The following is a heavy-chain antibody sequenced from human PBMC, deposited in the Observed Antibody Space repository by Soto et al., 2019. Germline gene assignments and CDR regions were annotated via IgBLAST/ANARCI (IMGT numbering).Heavy chain of an antibody. Sequence: QVQLVQSGAEVKKPGASVRVSCKASGYTFTSYYIHWVRQAPGHGLEWMAIVNPTGGSTNYAQKFQGRITVTFDTSTSTVFMELNSLRYEDTAVYYCARHLAAGDSWGQGTLVTVSS. CDR1: GYTFTSYY. D-gene: IGHD6-25*01. J-gene: IGHJ4*02. CDR2: VNPTGGST. CDR3: ARHLAAGDS. V-gene: IGHV1-46*03.